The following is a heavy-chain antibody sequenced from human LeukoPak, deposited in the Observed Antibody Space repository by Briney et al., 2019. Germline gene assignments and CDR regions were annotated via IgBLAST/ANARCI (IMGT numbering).Heavy chain of an antibody. J-gene: IGHJ4*02. Sequence: SVKVSCKASGGTSNSHAISWVRQAPGQGLEWMGRIIPNLGTTNRAQNFQDRVTLTADKPTNTAYMELTSLTSDDTAVYYCATTNDGGGYQWGDFFDFWGQGTLVTVSS. D-gene: IGHD3-22*01. V-gene: IGHV1-69*04. CDR2: IIPNLGTT. CDR3: ATTNDGGGYQWGDFFDF. CDR1: GGTSNSHA.